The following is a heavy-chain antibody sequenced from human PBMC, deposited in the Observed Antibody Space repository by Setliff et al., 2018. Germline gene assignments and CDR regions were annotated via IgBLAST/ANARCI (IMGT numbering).Heavy chain of an antibody. Sequence: SETLSLTCTVSGGSISTCYWSWIRQPPGKGLEWIGYIYYSGTTNYNPSLKSRVTISVDTSKNQFSLKLSSVTAADTAVYFCARQSYYYYGMDVWGQGTTVTVSS. V-gene: IGHV4-59*01. CDR1: GGSISTCY. J-gene: IGHJ6*02. CDR2: IYYSGTT. CDR3: ARQSYYYYGMDV.